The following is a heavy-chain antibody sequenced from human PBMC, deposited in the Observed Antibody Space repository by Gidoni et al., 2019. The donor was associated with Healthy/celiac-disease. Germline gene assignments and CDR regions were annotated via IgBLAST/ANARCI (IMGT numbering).Heavy chain of an antibody. V-gene: IGHV3-43*02. CDR1: GFTFDDYA. J-gene: IGHJ3*02. CDR3: AKTIWGHDSSGYNAFDI. CDR2: ISGDGGST. D-gene: IGHD3-22*01. Sequence: EVQLVESGGGVVQPGGSLRLSCAASGFTFDDYAMHWVRQAPGKGLEWVSLISGDGGSTYYADSVKGRFTISRDNSKNSLYLQMNSLRTEDTALYYCAKTIWGHDSSGYNAFDIWGQGTMVTVSS.